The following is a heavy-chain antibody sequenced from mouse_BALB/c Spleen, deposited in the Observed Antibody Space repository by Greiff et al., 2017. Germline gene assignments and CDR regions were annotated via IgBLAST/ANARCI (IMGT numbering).Heavy chain of an antibody. CDR1: GYSITSDYA. V-gene: IGHV3-2*02. CDR2: ISYSGST. D-gene: IGHD1-1*01. CDR3: ARSRYYYGSSSWFAY. Sequence: EVKLMESGPGLVKPSQSLSLTCTVTGYSITSDYAWNWIRQFPGNKLEWMGYISYSGSTSYNPSLKSRISITRDTSKNQFFLQLNSVTTEDTATYYCARSRYYYGSSSWFAYWGQGTLVTVSA. J-gene: IGHJ3*01.